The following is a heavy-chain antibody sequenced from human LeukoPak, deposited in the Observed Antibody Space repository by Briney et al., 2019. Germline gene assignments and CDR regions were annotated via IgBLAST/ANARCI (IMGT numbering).Heavy chain of an antibody. D-gene: IGHD3-3*01. CDR2: ISYDGSNK. CDR3: ARGPFGRFLEWSSDY. CDR1: GFTFSSYA. V-gene: IGHV3-30-3*01. Sequence: PGGSLRLSCAASGFTFSSYAMHWVRQAPGKGLEWVAVISYDGSNKYYADSVKGRFTISRDNSKNTLYLQMNSLRAEDTAVYYCARGPFGRFLEWSSDYWGQGTLVTVSS. J-gene: IGHJ4*02.